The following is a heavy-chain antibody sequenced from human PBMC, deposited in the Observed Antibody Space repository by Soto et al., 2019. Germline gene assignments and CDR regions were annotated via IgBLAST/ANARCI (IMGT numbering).Heavy chain of an antibody. CDR3: TRDTFGARDY. CDR1: GFDFSSNW. J-gene: IGHJ4*02. V-gene: IGHV3-74*01. Sequence: GPLRLSCAASGFDFSSNWMHWLRQAPGKGLVWVSRINPEETTTTYADPVKGRFTISRDNALGTLYLQMNSLRVEDTAVYYCTRDTFGARDYWGQGTLVTVSS. D-gene: IGHD1-26*01. CDR2: INPEETTT.